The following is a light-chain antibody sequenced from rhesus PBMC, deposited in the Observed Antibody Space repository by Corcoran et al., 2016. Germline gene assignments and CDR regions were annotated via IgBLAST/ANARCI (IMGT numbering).Light chain of an antibody. J-gene: IGKJ4*01. V-gene: IGKV1-33*02. CDR2: AAS. Sequence: DIQMTQSPSSLSASVGDRVTITCQASQDISSWLAWYQQKPGKAPNLLIYAASSLQSGVPSRFSGSGSGTDFTLNISSLQPEDFTTYYCQQHNSYPLTFGGGTKVEIK. CDR3: QQHNSYPLT. CDR1: QDISSW.